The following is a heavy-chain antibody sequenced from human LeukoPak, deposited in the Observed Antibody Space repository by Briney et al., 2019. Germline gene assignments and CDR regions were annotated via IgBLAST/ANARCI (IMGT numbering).Heavy chain of an antibody. J-gene: IGHJ4*02. CDR2: ISSSSTYT. CDR3: ITGLVAAPGTIY. CDR1: GFTFSDYY. Sequence: GVSLRLSCAASGFTFSDYYMSWIRQAPGKGRECGSDISSSSTYTNYADAVKGRFTISRDNAHNSLYLQRNSLKTEDTAVYSCITGLVAAPGTIYWGQGTLVTVSS. V-gene: IGHV3-11*03. D-gene: IGHD6-13*01.